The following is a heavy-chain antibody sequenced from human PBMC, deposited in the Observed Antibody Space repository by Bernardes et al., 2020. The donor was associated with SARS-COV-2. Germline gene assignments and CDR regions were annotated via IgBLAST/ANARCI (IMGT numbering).Heavy chain of an antibody. J-gene: IGHJ4*02. CDR2: ISGSGGST. CDR1: GFTFSSYA. D-gene: IGHD3-22*01. Sequence: GGSLRLSCAASGFTFSSYAMSWVRQAPGKGLEWVSAISGSGGSTYYADSVKGRFTISRDNSKNTLYLQMNSLRAEDTAVYYCAKDLGGITMIVVGGGHDYWGQGTLVTVS. CDR3: AKDLGGITMIVVGGGHDY. V-gene: IGHV3-23*01.